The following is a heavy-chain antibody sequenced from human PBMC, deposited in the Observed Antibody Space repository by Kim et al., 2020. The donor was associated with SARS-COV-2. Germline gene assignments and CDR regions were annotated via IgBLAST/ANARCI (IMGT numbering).Heavy chain of an antibody. J-gene: IGHJ3*02. Sequence: GGSLRLSCAASGFTFSSYGMHWVRQAPGKGLEWVAVISYDGSNKYYADSVKGRFTISRDNSKNTLYLQMNSLRAEDTAVYYCAKDRSGSYYSNAFDIWGQGTMVTVSS. V-gene: IGHV3-30*18. D-gene: IGHD1-26*01. CDR2: ISYDGSNK. CDR1: GFTFSSYG. CDR3: AKDRSGSYYSNAFDI.